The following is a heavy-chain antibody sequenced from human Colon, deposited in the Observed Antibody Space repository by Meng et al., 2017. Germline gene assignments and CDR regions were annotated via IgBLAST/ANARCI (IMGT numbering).Heavy chain of an antibody. CDR2: IKEDGTKT. Sequence: GESLKISCAASGFTFRNYWMSWVRQAPGKGLEWVANIKEDGTKTFYVDSVKGRFTISRDNAKNSLFLQMNTLRAEDTAVYYCAREIYATASAFDIWGQGTMV. J-gene: IGHJ3*02. D-gene: IGHD2-2*01. CDR1: GFTFRNYW. CDR3: AREIYATASAFDI. V-gene: IGHV3-7*01.